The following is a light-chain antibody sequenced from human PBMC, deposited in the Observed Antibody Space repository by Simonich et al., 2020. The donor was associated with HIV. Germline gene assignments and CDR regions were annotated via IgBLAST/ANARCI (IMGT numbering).Light chain of an antibody. Sequence: DIVMTQSPDSLAVSLGERATINCKSSPSVLYSSNNKNYLTWYQQKPGQPPKLLIYWASTRESGVPDRISGSGSGTDFTLTISSLQAEDVAVYYCQQYYNTPQTFGQGTKVEIK. J-gene: IGKJ1*01. V-gene: IGKV4-1*01. CDR3: QQYYNTPQT. CDR1: PSVLYSSNNKNY. CDR2: WAS.